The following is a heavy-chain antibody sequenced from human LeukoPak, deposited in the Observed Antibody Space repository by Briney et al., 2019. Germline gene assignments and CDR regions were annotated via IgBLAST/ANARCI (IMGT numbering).Heavy chain of an antibody. CDR3: ARALITMIVVPIGAFDI. CDR1: GGSISSYY. J-gene: IGHJ3*02. V-gene: IGHV4-4*07. Sequence: SETLSLTCTVSGGSISSYYWSWIRQPAGKGLEWIGRIYTSGSTNYNPSLKSRVPMSVDTSKNQFSLKLSSVTAADTAVYYCARALITMIVVPIGAFDIWGQGTMVTVSS. CDR2: IYTSGST. D-gene: IGHD3-22*01.